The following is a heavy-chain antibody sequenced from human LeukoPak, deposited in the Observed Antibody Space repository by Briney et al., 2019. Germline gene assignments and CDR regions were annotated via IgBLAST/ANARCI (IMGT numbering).Heavy chain of an antibody. Sequence: ASVKVSCEASGYTFTSYDFNWVRQATGQRPEWMGWMSPNSGDTGYAQKFQDKVTMTRNTSISTAYMELSSLRSDDTAVYYCARGPPNWGYDYWGPGTLVTVSS. CDR3: ARGPPNWGYDY. CDR2: MSPNSGDT. V-gene: IGHV1-8*01. D-gene: IGHD7-27*01. CDR1: GYTFTSYD. J-gene: IGHJ4*02.